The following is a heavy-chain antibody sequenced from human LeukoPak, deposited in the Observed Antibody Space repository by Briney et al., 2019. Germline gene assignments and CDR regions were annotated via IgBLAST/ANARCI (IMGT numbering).Heavy chain of an antibody. CDR1: GGSFSGYY. CDR3: ARVPDGYNLYFDY. Sequence: SETLSLTCAVYGGSFSGYYWSWIRQPPGKGLEWIGEINHSGSTNYNPSLKSRVTISVDTSKNQFSLKLSSVTAADTAVYYCARVPDGYNLYFDYWGQGTLVTVSS. D-gene: IGHD5-24*01. J-gene: IGHJ4*02. V-gene: IGHV4-34*01. CDR2: INHSGST.